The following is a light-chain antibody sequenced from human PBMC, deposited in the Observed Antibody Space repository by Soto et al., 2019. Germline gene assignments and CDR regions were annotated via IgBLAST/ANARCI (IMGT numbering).Light chain of an antibody. V-gene: IGLV1-47*01. CDR3: ATWDDTLRSYV. Sequence: QSVLTQPPSASGTPGQRVSISCSGSTSNIGNHYVFWYQHLPRTAPKLLIFRNNQRPSGVPDRFSGSGSGTSASLAISGLRSEDEADYYCATWDDTLRSYVFGTGTKVTVL. CDR1: TSNIGNHY. CDR2: RNN. J-gene: IGLJ1*01.